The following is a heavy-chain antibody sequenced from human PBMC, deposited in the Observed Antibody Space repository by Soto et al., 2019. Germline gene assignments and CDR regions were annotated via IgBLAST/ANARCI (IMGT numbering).Heavy chain of an antibody. Sequence: GGSLRLSCVASGFPFDSYDIHWVRRAPGKGLEWVATIGFAGNNKYYADSVKGRFTISRDNSKNTLYLHINSLKVDDTAMYYWVRAHSTGWRYFDYWGPGTLVTVSS. CDR2: IGFAGNNK. CDR3: VRAHSTGWRYFDY. V-gene: IGHV3-33*01. CDR1: GFPFDSYD. J-gene: IGHJ4*02. D-gene: IGHD6-19*01.